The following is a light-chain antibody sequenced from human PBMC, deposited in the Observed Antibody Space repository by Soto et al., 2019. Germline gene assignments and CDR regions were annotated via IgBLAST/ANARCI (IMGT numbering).Light chain of an antibody. V-gene: IGKV1-39*01. Sequence: DLQMTQSPSSLSASVGDRVTITCRASQTISIYLNWYQQRPGKAPKLLIYAASSLQTGVASRFSGSGSGTDFTLTISSLQPEDFATYYCQQSYGSPYTFGQGTQLAIK. J-gene: IGKJ2*01. CDR3: QQSYGSPYT. CDR1: QTISIY. CDR2: AAS.